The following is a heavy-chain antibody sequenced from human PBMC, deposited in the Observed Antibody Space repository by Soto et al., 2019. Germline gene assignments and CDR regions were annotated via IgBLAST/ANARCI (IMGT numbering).Heavy chain of an antibody. J-gene: IGHJ5*02. CDR1: GYTFTGYY. CDR3: AREIVGARRFDP. V-gene: IGHV1-2*04. D-gene: IGHD1-26*01. Sequence: ASVKVSCKASGYTFTGYYMHWVRQAPGQGLEWMGWIDPNSGGTNYAQKFQGWVTMTRDTSISTAYMELSRLRSDDTAVYYGAREIVGARRFDPWGQGTLVTVSS. CDR2: IDPNSGGT.